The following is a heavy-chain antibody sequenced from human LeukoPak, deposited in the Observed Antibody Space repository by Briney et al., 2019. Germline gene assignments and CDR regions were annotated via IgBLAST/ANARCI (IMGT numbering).Heavy chain of an antibody. J-gene: IGHJ4*02. CDR1: GFTVSSNY. CDR3: ARAGPIDY. V-gene: IGHV3-53*01. CDR2: IYSGGNT. Sequence: GRSLRLSCAASGFTVSSNYMSLVRQAPGKGLEWVSVIYSGGNTYYADSVKGRFTISRDNSKNTVYLQMNSLRAEDTAVYYCARAGPIDYWGQGTLATVSP.